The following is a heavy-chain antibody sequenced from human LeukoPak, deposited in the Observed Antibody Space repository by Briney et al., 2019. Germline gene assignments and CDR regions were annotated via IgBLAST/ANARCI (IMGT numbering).Heavy chain of an antibody. J-gene: IGHJ3*02. V-gene: IGHV4-31*11. CDR2: ISYRGST. CDR3: ALTTVGYCSSTTCYGGASDI. D-gene: IGHD2-2*01. CDR1: GGSISSGGNS. Sequence: SETLSLTCAVSGGSISSGGNSWTWIRQHPGKGLEWIVYISYRGSTYYNPSLKSRVTISVDTSKSQLSLKVTSVTAADTAFFLMALTTVGYCSSTTCYGGASDIWGQGTLVTVSS.